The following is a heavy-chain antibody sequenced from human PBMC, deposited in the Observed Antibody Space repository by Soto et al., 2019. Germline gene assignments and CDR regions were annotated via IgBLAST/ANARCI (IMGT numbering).Heavy chain of an antibody. Sequence: NVSLEASGGTFSSYAISWWRQAPGQGLECMGGIIPSFGTANYAQKFQGRVTITADKSTSTAYMELSSLRSEDTAVYYCARDSRGYYLEYYFDYWGQGTLVTVSS. V-gene: IGHV1-69*06. CDR1: GGTFSSYA. CDR3: ARDSRGYYLEYYFDY. CDR2: IIPSFGTA. J-gene: IGHJ4*02. D-gene: IGHD3-22*01.